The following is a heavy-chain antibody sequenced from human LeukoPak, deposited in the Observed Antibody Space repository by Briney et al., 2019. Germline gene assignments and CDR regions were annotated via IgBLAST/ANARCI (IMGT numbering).Heavy chain of an antibody. V-gene: IGHV4-34*01. J-gene: IGHJ6*02. Sequence: SETLSLTCAVYGGSFSGYYWSWIRQPPGKGLEWIGEINHSGSTNYNPSLKSRVTISVDTSKNQFSLKLSSVTAADTAVYYCARASLDYGDYYRYYYYYGMDVWGQGTLVTVSS. CDR1: GGSFSGYY. D-gene: IGHD4-17*01. CDR2: INHSGST. CDR3: ARASLDYGDYYRYYYYYGMDV.